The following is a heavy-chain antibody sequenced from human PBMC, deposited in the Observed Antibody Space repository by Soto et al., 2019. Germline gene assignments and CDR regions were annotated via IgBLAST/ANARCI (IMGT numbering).Heavy chain of an antibody. CDR1: GFTFSSYA. Sequence: GGSLRLSCAASGFTFSSYAMHWVRQAPGKGLEWVAVISYDGSNKYYADSVKGRFTISRDNSKNTLYLQMNSLRAEDTAVYYCARDFTYRGYGDYWGQGTLVTVSS. J-gene: IGHJ4*02. D-gene: IGHD6-13*01. CDR3: ARDFTYRGYGDY. CDR2: ISYDGSNK. V-gene: IGHV3-30-3*01.